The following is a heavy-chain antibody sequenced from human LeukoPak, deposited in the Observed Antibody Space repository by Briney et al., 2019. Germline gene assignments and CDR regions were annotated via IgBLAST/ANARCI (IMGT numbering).Heavy chain of an antibody. V-gene: IGHV3-30*02. Sequence: GGSLRLSCAASGFTFSGYSMNWVRQAPGKGLEWVAFIRYDGSNKYYADSVKGRFTISRDNSKNTLYLQMNSLRAEDTAVYYCAKDGVGATPLDYWGQGTLVTVSS. CDR3: AKDGVGATPLDY. CDR1: GFTFSGYS. D-gene: IGHD1-26*01. CDR2: IRYDGSNK. J-gene: IGHJ4*02.